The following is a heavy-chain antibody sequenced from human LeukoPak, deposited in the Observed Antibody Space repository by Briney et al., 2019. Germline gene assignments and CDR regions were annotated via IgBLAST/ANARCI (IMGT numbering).Heavy chain of an antibody. Sequence: PGGSLRLSCAASGFTFSDYYMSWIRQAPGKGLEWVSYISSSGSTIYYADFVKGRFTISRDNAKNSLYLQMNSLRAEDTAVYYCARDVYYYDSSGYLPDYWGQGTLVTVSS. J-gene: IGHJ4*02. CDR3: ARDVYYYDSSGYLPDY. CDR1: GFTFSDYY. V-gene: IGHV3-11*01. CDR2: ISSSGSTI. D-gene: IGHD3-22*01.